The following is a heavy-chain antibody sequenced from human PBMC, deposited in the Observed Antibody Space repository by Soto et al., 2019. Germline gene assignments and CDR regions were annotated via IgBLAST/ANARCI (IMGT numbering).Heavy chain of an antibody. J-gene: IGHJ6*02. CDR2: VLPIFGVT. CDR3: ASLNLGHTAMVYYYYYGMDV. V-gene: IGHV1-69*02. CDR1: EDTFSIYT. Sequence: SVKVSFKTSEDTFSIYTLSWVRQAPGQGLVWMGRVLPIFGVTNYAQRFQGRVTITADESTSTAYMELSSLRSEDTAVYYCASLNLGHTAMVYYYYYGMDVWGQGTTVTVSS. D-gene: IGHD5-18*01.